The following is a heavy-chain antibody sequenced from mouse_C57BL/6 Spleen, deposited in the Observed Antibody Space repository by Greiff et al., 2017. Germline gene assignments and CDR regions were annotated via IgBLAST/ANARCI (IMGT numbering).Heavy chain of an antibody. CDR1: GYSITSGYD. Sequence: VQLQQSGPGMVKPSQSLSLTCTVTGYSITSGYDWHWIRHFPGNKLEWMGYISYSGSTNYNPSLKSRISITHETSTNHFFLKLNSVTTEDTATYYCARGPNDYGAMDYWGQGTSVTVSS. CDR3: ARGPNDYGAMDY. V-gene: IGHV3-1*01. CDR2: ISYSGST. J-gene: IGHJ4*01.